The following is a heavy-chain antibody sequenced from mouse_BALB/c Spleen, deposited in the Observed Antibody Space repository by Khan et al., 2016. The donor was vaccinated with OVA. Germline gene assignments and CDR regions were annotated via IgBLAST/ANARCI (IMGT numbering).Heavy chain of an antibody. CDR2: VSTGGSYT. D-gene: IGHD1-1*01. J-gene: IGHJ3*01. V-gene: IGHV5-6*01. CDR1: GFTFSTYG. CDR3: TRLAYYYDSEGFAY. Sequence: EVQLVESGGDLVKPGGSLKLSCAASGFTFSTYGMSWVRQTPDRRLEWVATVSTGGSYTYYPDSVQGRFTISRDNAKNTLYLQMNSLTSDATAIFYCTRLAYYYDSEGFAYWGQGTLVTVSA.